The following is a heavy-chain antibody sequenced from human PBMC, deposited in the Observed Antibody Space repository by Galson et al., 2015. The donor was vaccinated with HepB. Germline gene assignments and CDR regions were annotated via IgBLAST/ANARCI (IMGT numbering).Heavy chain of an antibody. V-gene: IGHV3-23*01. Sequence: SLRLSCAASGFTFSSYAMSWVRQAPGKGLEWVSGISGSGSNRFYAASVKGRFTISRDNSKKMLYLQMNSLRAEDTAVYYCAKDLRFGELLVDYFDYWGQGTLVTVSS. J-gene: IGHJ4*02. CDR2: ISGSGSNR. D-gene: IGHD3-10*01. CDR3: AKDLRFGELLVDYFDY. CDR1: GFTFSSYA.